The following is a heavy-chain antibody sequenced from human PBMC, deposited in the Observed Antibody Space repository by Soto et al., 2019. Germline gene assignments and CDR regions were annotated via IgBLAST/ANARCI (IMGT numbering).Heavy chain of an antibody. Sequence: QVQLVQSGAEVKKPGSSVKVSCKASGGTFSSYAISWVRQAPGQGLEWMGGIIPIFGTANYAQKFQGRVTIPAAESTSTGYMELSSLRSEDTAVYYCAREHSVVLTAIRIWFDPWGQGTLVTVSS. D-gene: IGHD2-21*02. V-gene: IGHV1-69*12. CDR3: AREHSVVLTAIRIWFDP. CDR1: GGTFSSYA. CDR2: IIPIFGTA. J-gene: IGHJ5*02.